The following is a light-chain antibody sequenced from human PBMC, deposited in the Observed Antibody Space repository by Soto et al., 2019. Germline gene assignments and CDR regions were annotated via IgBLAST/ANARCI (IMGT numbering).Light chain of an antibody. CDR2: KAS. V-gene: IGKV1-5*03. J-gene: IGKJ1*01. CDR1: ESVSNW. Sequence: DIQMTQSPSTLSASVGARVTMTCRASESVSNWLAWYQQKPGKAPKLLIYKASTLKSGVPSRFSGSGSGTEFTLTISSLQPDDFATYYCQHYNSYSEAFGQGTKVDIK. CDR3: QHYNSYSEA.